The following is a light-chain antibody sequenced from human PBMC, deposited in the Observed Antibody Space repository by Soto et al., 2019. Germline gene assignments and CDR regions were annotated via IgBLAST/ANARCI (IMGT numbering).Light chain of an antibody. CDR3: QQRATWPWT. CDR1: QSIAIY. CDR2: DTS. Sequence: IVLTQSPATLSFSPGEEATLSCRASQSIAIYLAWYQQKSGQSPRLLIYDTSNRAPGIPDRFSGSASGTDFTLTISSLEPEDFAVYYCQQRATWPWTFGQGTVVEIK. V-gene: IGKV3-11*01. J-gene: IGKJ1*01.